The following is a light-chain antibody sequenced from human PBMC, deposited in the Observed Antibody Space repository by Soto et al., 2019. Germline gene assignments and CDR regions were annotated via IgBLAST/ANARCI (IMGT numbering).Light chain of an antibody. CDR3: HHYDSSPWT. CDR1: QSVGSSY. V-gene: IGKV3-20*01. Sequence: EIVLTQSPGTLSLSPGERATLSCRASQSVGSSYLAWYQQKPGQAPRLLIYGASSRATGIPDRFSGSGSGTDFTLTISRLEPEDFAVYYCHHYDSSPWTFGQGTKVEIK. CDR2: GAS. J-gene: IGKJ1*01.